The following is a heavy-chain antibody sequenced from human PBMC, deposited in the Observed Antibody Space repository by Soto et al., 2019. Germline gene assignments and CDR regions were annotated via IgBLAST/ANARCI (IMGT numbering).Heavy chain of an antibody. D-gene: IGHD5-18*01. CDR1: GGSISSDY. Sequence: SETLSLTCTVSGGSISSDYWTWIRQPPGERLEWIGYIYYNGNTNYNSSLKSRVTISIDTSKNQFSLKLNSVTAADTAVYFCARPAYSSGFTFDYWGRGTLVTVSS. CDR2: IYYNGNT. CDR3: ARPAYSSGFTFDY. J-gene: IGHJ4*02. V-gene: IGHV4-59*01.